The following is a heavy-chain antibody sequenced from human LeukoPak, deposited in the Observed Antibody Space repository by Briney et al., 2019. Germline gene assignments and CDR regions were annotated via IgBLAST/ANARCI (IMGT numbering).Heavy chain of an antibody. CDR1: GFPFCRYG. CDR2: ISGSGGST. J-gene: IGHJ6*04. D-gene: IGHD3-10*01. CDR3: AKYVGWFGESYGMDV. Sequence: WGSLRPSFAAPGFPFCRYGMSWGRPAPGEGVGWVSAISGSGGSTYYADSVKGRFTISRDNSKNTLYLQMNSLRAEDTAVYYCAKYVGWFGESYGMDVWGKGTTVTV. V-gene: IGHV3-23*01.